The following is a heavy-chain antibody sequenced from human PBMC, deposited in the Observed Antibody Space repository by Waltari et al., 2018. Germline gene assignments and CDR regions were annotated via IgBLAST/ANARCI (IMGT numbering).Heavy chain of an antibody. Sequence: QVQLQESGPGLVKPSQTLSLTCTVSGGSLSSGSYYWSWIRQPAGKGLEWIGRIYTSGSTNYNPSLKSRVTISVDTSKNQFSLKLSSVTAADTAVYYCARVTLIVVAPSGFDIWGQGTMVTVSS. CDR3: ARVTLIVVAPSGFDI. CDR1: GGSLSSGSYY. D-gene: IGHD3-22*01. J-gene: IGHJ3*02. V-gene: IGHV4-61*02. CDR2: IYTSGST.